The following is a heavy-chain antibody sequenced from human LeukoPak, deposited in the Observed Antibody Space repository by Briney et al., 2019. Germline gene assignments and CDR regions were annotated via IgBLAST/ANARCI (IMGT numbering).Heavy chain of an antibody. CDR1: GYTFTGYY. V-gene: IGHV1-2*02. CDR2: IYPNSGVT. Sequence: GASVKVSCKASGYTFTGYYLYWVRQAPGQGLEWMGWIYPNSGVTNYAQNFQGRVTMTRDTPISTAYMELTRLRSDDTAVYYCASELSGTRAFDIWGQGTMVTVFS. J-gene: IGHJ3*02. CDR3: ASELSGTRAFDI. D-gene: IGHD1-1*01.